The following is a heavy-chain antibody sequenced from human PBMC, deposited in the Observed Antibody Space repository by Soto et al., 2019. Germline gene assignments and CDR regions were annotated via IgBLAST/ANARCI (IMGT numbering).Heavy chain of an antibody. CDR3: ARGLWGYCGDDCSTRGV. J-gene: IGHJ6*02. D-gene: IGHD2-21*02. CDR2: MYNTGST. V-gene: IGHV4-59*01. Sequence: QVRLQESGPGLVKPSETLSLTCTVSGGSIRRYYWSWIRQPPGKGLEWIGYMYNTGSTIYNPSIKSRGTISVDKSKKQFSLKLSDMTAADTSVYYSARGLWGYCGDDCSTRGVWGQGTKVTVSS. CDR1: GGSIRRYY.